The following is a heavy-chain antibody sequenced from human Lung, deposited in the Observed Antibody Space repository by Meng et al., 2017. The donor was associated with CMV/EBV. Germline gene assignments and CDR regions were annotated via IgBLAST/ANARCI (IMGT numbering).Heavy chain of an antibody. V-gene: IGHV1-69*05. Sequence: SVKVSXKASGGTFSNYAVSWVRQAPGEGLEWMGGIIPLYATANYAQRFQGRVTITTDESTSTAYMEVSSLRSEDTAVYYCARASYYGSGSYYHFDSWGQGNXVNGSS. J-gene: IGHJ4*02. CDR2: IIPLYATA. CDR1: GGTFSNYA. D-gene: IGHD3-10*01. CDR3: ARASYYGSGSYYHFDS.